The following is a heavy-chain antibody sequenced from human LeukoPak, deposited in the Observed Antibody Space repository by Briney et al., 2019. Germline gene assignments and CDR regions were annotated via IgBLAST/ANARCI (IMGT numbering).Heavy chain of an antibody. V-gene: IGHV1-69*10. Sequence: ASVKVSCTASGGTFSSYAISWVRQAPGQGLEWMGRIIPIFGIANYAQKFQGRVTITADKSTSTAYMELSSLRSEDTAVYYCARDYYYGSGSYLEALDAFDIWGQGTMVTVSS. D-gene: IGHD3-10*01. CDR3: ARDYYYGSGSYLEALDAFDI. J-gene: IGHJ3*02. CDR1: GGTFSSYA. CDR2: IIPIFGIA.